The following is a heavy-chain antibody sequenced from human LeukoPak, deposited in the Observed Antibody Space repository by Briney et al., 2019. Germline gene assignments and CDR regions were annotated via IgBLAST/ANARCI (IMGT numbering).Heavy chain of an antibody. CDR2: IKPDGRET. Sequence: GGSLRLSCVASGFPFKGYWMTWVRQSPGKGVEWVADIKPDGRETNYLDSLKGRFTLSRDNARDSLFLEMNNLRVDDTAVYYCARDGAELWPLDEWGQGILVTVSS. CDR1: GFPFKGYW. V-gene: IGHV3-7*01. CDR3: ARDGAELWPLDE. D-gene: IGHD2-21*01. J-gene: IGHJ4*02.